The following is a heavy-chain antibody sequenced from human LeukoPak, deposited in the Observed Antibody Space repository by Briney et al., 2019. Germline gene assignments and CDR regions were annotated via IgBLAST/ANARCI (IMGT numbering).Heavy chain of an antibody. CDR1: GGSISSSGYH. Sequence: SETLSLTCTVSGGSISSSGYHWGWIRQPPGKGLEWIGSLDYSGSTYYNPSLKSRVTISVDTSKNQFSLKLISVTAADTAVYYCARQRRDYVWGSYRIDYWGQGTQVTVSS. J-gene: IGHJ4*02. CDR2: LDYSGST. V-gene: IGHV4-39*01. CDR3: ARQRRDYVWGSYRIDY. D-gene: IGHD3-16*02.